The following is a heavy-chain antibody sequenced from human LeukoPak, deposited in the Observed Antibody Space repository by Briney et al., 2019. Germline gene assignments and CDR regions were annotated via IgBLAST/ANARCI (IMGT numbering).Heavy chain of an antibody. CDR2: ITWNSATI. D-gene: IGHD3-22*01. J-gene: IGHJ2*01. Sequence: GGSLRLSCAMYGFNFNDYAMHWVRQAPGKGLEWVSSITWNSATIAYADSVKGRFTISRDNAKNSLYLQMTSLGPEDTAFYYCAKDAYDNSGHYFWYFDVWGRGTLVTVSS. CDR3: AKDAYDNSGHYFWYFDV. CDR1: GFNFNDYA. V-gene: IGHV3-9*01.